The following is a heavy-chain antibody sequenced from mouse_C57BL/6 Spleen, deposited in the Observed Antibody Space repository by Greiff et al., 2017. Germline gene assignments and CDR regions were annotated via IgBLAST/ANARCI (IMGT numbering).Heavy chain of an antibody. V-gene: IGHV1-26*01. CDR2: INPNNGGT. J-gene: IGHJ2*01. CDR3: ARGLTGKNYFDY. Sequence: FQLQQSGPELVKPGASVKISCKASGYTFTDYYMNWVKQSHGKSLEWIGDINPNNGGTSYNQKFKGKATLTVDKSSSTAYMELRSLTSEDSAVYYCARGLTGKNYFDYWGQGTTLTVSS. D-gene: IGHD4-1*01. CDR1: GYTFTDYY.